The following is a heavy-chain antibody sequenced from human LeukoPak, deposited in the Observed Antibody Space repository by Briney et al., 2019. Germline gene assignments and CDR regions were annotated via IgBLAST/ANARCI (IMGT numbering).Heavy chain of an antibody. D-gene: IGHD4-17*01. CDR2: ISGSSSYT. J-gene: IGHJ4*02. CDR3: ARGGDYGDYVFDH. CDR1: GFTFSTYN. V-gene: IGHV3-21*01. Sequence: PGGSLRLSCAASGFTFSTYNMIWVRQAPGKGLECVSSISGSSSYTNYADSVEGRLTISRDNAKNSLYLQMNSQRVEDTAVYYCARGGDYGDYVFDHWGQGTLVTVSS.